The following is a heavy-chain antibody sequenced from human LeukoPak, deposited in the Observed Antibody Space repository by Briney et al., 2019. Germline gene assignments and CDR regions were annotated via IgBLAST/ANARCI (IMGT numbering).Heavy chain of an antibody. D-gene: IGHD3-10*01. V-gene: IGHV4-39*01. CDR2: IYYSGST. CDR1: GGSISHTDYC. J-gene: IGHJ5*02. CDR3: ARGRVPMVRGVIGVS. Sequence: SETLSLTCTVSGGSISHTDYCWGWIRQPPGKGLEWIASIYYSGSTNYNPSLKSRVTISVDTSKNQFSLKLTSVTAADTAMYYCARGRVPMVRGVIGVSWGQGTLVTVSS.